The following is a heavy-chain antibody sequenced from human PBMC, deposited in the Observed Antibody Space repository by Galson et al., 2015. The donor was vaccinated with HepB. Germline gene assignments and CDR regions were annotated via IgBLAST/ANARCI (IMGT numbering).Heavy chain of an antibody. J-gene: IGHJ4*02. CDR2: INPNTGDT. CDR3: ARVISMLLVLFDY. Sequence: SVKVSCKASGYTFTDYFMHWVRQAPGQGLEWIGRINPNTGDTYYAQRFQGRVTMTRDTSISTAFMVLSRLRSDDTAVYYCARVISMLLVLFDYLGQGTLVTVAS. CDR1: GYTFTDYF. D-gene: IGHD3-10*01. V-gene: IGHV1-2*06.